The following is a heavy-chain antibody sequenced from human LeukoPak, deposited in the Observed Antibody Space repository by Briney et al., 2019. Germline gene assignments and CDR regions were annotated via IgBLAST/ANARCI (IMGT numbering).Heavy chain of an antibody. Sequence: PGGSLRLSCAASGFTVSSNYMSWVRQAPGKGLEWVSVIYSGGSTYYADSVMGRFTISRDNSKNTLYLQMNSLRAEDTAVYYCARDKYSSSSPYFDYWGQGTLVTVSS. J-gene: IGHJ4*02. CDR2: IYSGGST. CDR3: ARDKYSSSSPYFDY. V-gene: IGHV3-53*01. CDR1: GFTVSSNY. D-gene: IGHD6-6*01.